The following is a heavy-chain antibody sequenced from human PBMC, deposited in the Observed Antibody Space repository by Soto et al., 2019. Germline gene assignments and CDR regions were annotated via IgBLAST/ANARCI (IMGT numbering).Heavy chain of an antibody. CDR3: ARSLTSTGWHDWYFDL. Sequence: QVQLVESGGGLVKPGGSLRLSCAASGFTFSDFYMSWIRQAPGKGLERVSYITSSGSTISYADSVKGRFTISRDNAKNSLYLQMNSLRADDTAVYYCARSLTSTGWHDWYFDLWGRGTLVTVSS. CDR1: GFTFSDFY. J-gene: IGHJ2*01. V-gene: IGHV3-11*01. D-gene: IGHD6-19*01. CDR2: ITSSGSTI.